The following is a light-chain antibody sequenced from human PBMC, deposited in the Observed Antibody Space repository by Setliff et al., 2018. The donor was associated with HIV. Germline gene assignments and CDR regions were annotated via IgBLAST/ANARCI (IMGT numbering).Light chain of an antibody. V-gene: IGLV2-11*01. J-gene: IGLJ3*02. Sequence: QSALTQPRSVSGSPGQSVTISCTGTNSDVGNYNFVSWYQQHPGKAPKLMIFDVTKRPSGVPDRFSGSKSGSTASLTIYGLHTEDEADYYCCSYAVRYIWVFGGGTKVTGL. CDR2: DVT. CDR1: NSDVGNYNF. CDR3: CSYAVRYIWV.